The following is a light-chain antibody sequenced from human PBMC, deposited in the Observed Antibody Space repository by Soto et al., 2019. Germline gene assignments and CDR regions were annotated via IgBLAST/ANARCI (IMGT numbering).Light chain of an antibody. J-gene: IGLJ1*01. CDR2: EAS. V-gene: IGLV2-8*01. CDR3: SSYADTNNYV. Sequence: QSALTQPPSASWSPGQSVTISCTGTSSSVGGYNFVSWYQHHPGKAPKLLIYEASHRPSGVPDRFSGSKSGNTASLTVSGLQAEDEADYFCSSYADTNNYVFGTGTKVTVL. CDR1: SSSVGGYNF.